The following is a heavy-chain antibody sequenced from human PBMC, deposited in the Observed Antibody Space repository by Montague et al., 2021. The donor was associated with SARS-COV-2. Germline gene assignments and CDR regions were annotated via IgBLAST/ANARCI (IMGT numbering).Heavy chain of an antibody. V-gene: IGHV4-39*01. J-gene: IGHJ4*02. Sequence: SETLSLTCTVSGXSISSSTYYWGWIRQPPGKGLEWIGSIYYSGTTYYNPSLKSRVTISVDTSKNQFSLKLSSVTAADTAVYYCARQGGYCSGGSCYGPFDYWGQGTLGTASS. CDR3: ARQGGYCSGGSCYGPFDY. CDR2: IYYSGTT. CDR1: GXSISSSTYY. D-gene: IGHD2-15*01.